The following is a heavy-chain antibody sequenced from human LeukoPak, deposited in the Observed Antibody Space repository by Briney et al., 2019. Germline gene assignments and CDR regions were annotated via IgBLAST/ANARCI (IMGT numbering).Heavy chain of an antibody. CDR2: ISHSGST. Sequence: PSQTLSLTCAVSGGSISSGGFSWSWIRQPPGKGLEWIGYISHSGSTYYNPSLKSRVTISVDSSNNQFSLKLTSVTAADTAVYYCARDLYCSGGSCYSDYYYGMDVWGQGTTVTVSS. CDR3: ARDLYCSGGSCYSDYYYGMDV. V-gene: IGHV4-30-2*01. D-gene: IGHD2-15*01. J-gene: IGHJ6*02. CDR1: GGSISSGGFS.